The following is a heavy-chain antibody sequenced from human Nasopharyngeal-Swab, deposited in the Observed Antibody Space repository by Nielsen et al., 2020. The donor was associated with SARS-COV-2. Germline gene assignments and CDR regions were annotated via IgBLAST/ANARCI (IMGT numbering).Heavy chain of an antibody. CDR1: GGSISRYY. CDR2: IYYSGST. V-gene: IGHV4-59*01. D-gene: IGHD2-15*01. Sequence: SETLSLTCTVSGGSISRYYWSWIRQPPGKGLEWIGYIYYSGSTNYNPSLKSRVTISVDTSKNQFSLKLSSVTAADTAVYYCASSLGYCSGGSCYNYGMDVWGQGTTVTVSS. CDR3: ASSLGYCSGGSCYNYGMDV. J-gene: IGHJ6*02.